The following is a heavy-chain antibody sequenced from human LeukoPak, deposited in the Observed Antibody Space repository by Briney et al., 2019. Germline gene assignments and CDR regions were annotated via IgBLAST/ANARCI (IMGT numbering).Heavy chain of an antibody. D-gene: IGHD5-18*01. CDR2: IIPIFGTA. CDR1: GGTFSSYA. J-gene: IGHJ4*02. CDR3: ARDQGGVDTFDY. Sequence: SVKVPCKASGGTFSSYAISWVRQAPGQGLEWMGGIIPIFGTANYAQKFQGRVTITADESTSTAYMELSSLRSDDTAVYYCARDQGGVDTFDYWGQGTLVTVSS. V-gene: IGHV1-69*01.